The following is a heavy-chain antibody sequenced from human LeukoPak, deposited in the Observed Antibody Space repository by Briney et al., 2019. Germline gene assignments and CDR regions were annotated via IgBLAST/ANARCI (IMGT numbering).Heavy chain of an antibody. CDR3: ARDRGYCSSTSCTYYYYMDV. J-gene: IGHJ6*03. Sequence: GGSLRLSCAASGFTFSSYSMNWVRQAPGKGLEWVSFISCSSSTIYYADSVKGRFTISRDNAKNSLYLQMNSLRAEDTAVCYCARDRGYCSSTSCTYYYYMDVWGKGTTVTVSS. CDR1: GFTFSSYS. D-gene: IGHD2-2*01. V-gene: IGHV3-48*04. CDR2: ISCSSSTI.